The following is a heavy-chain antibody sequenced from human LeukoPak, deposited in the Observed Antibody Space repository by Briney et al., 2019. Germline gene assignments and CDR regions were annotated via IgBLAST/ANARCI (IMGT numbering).Heavy chain of an antibody. J-gene: IGHJ4*02. CDR2: VVTTKT. CDR1: GGSISTYS. V-gene: IGHV4-59*12. CDR3: ARDTTVASGMQF. Sequence: SETLSLTCTVSGGSISTYSWTWVRQSPGKGLVWIGSVVTTKTKSSPAVRSRVAISVDTSKNQFSLRLESVTTADTAVYYCARDTTVASGMQFWGQGALVTVSS. D-gene: IGHD6-19*01.